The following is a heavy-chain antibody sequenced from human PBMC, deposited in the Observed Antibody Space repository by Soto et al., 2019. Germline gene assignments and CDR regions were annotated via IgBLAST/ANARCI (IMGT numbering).Heavy chain of an antibody. V-gene: IGHV4-34*01. J-gene: IGHJ4*02. CDR1: GGSFSGYY. Sequence: QVQLQQWGAGLLKPSETLSLTCAVYGGSFSGYYWSWIRQPPGKGLEWIGEINHSGSTNYNPSLKRRVTRSLDTSKTQFSPKLTSVTAADTAVYCFARGYGRTFAYWRQGTLVTVSS. D-gene: IGHD3-10*01. CDR2: INHSGST. CDR3: ARGYGRTFAY.